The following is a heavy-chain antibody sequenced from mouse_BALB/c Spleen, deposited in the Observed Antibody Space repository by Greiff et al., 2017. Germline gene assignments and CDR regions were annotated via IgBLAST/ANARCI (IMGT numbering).Heavy chain of an antibody. V-gene: IGHV3-6*02. Sequence: EVKLVESGPGLVKPSQSLSLTCSVTGYSITSGYYWNWIRQFPGNKLEWMGYISYDGSNNYNPSLKNRISITRDTSKNQFFLKLNSVTTEDTATYYCARTTMITTWGQGTLVTVSA. J-gene: IGHJ3*01. CDR3: ARTTMITT. CDR2: ISYDGSN. CDR1: GYSITSGYY. D-gene: IGHD2-4*01.